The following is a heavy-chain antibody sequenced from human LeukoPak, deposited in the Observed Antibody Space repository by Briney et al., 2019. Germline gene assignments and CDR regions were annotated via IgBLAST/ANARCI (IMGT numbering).Heavy chain of an antibody. CDR1: GGSISSSSYY. CDR3: ASSYNYDSSGYSYFDY. J-gene: IGHJ4*02. CDR2: IYYSGST. D-gene: IGHD3-22*01. Sequence: SETLSLTCTVSGGSISSSSYYWGWIRQPPGKGLEWIGTIYYSGSTYYNPSLKSRVTISVDTSKNQFSLKLYSVTAADTAVYYCASSYNYDSSGYSYFDYWGQRTLVTVSS. V-gene: IGHV4-39*01.